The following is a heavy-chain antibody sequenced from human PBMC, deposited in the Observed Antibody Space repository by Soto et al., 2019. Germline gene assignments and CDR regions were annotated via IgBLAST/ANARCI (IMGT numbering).Heavy chain of an antibody. V-gene: IGHV4-59*01. J-gene: IGHJ4*02. Sequence: PSETLSLTCTVSGGSISSYYWSWIRQPPGKGLEWIGYIYYSGSTNYNPSLKSRVTISVDTSKNQFSLKLSSVTAADTAVYYCARVGLWFGDAFDYWGQGTLVTVSS. CDR3: ARVGLWFGDAFDY. CDR1: GGSISSYY. CDR2: IYYSGST. D-gene: IGHD3-10*01.